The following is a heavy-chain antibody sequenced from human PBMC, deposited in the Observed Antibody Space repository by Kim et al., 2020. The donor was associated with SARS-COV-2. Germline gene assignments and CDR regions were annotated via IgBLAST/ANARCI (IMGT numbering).Heavy chain of an antibody. CDR3: VTDRTLWA. CDR2: GNTA. D-gene: IGHD1-26*01. J-gene: IGHJ5*02. Sequence: GNTADYADSVKGRFTISRDNAKNTLHLQMNSLRAEDTALYYCVTDRTLWAWGQGTRVTVSS. V-gene: IGHV3-74*01.